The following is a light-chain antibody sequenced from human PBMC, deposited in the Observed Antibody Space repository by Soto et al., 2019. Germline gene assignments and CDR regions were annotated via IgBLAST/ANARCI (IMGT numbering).Light chain of an antibody. V-gene: IGKV3-15*01. J-gene: IGKJ4*01. CDR1: QSVSSN. CDR2: GAS. Sequence: EIVMTQSPATLSVSPGERATLSCRASQSVSSNLAWYQQKPGQAPRLLIYGASTRATVIPDRFSGSGSGTDFTLTISRLDPEDFAVYYCQQYGTSLTFGGGTKVDIK. CDR3: QQYGTSLT.